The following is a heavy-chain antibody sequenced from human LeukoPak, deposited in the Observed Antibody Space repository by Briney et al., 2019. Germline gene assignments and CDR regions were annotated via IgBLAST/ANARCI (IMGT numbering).Heavy chain of an antibody. CDR2: ISGSGGST. Sequence: GGSLRLSCAASGFTFSSYGMSWVRQAPGKGLEWVSAISGSGGSTYYADSVKGRFTISRDNSKNTLYLQMNSLRAEDTAVYYCAKYEYYYGSGSYWRAYFDYWGQGTLVTVSS. V-gene: IGHV3-23*01. D-gene: IGHD3-10*01. CDR3: AKYEYYYGSGSYWRAYFDY. CDR1: GFTFSSYG. J-gene: IGHJ4*02.